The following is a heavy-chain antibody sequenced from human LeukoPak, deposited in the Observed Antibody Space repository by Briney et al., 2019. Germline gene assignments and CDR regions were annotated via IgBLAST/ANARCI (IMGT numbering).Heavy chain of an antibody. D-gene: IGHD2-15*01. Sequence: SETLSLTCTVSGGSISSYYWSWIRQPAGKGLELIGRIYSSGSTNYNPSLKSRVTMSVDTSKNQFSLKLSSVTAADTAVYYCARYSSGHDAFDIWGQGTKVTVSS. CDR2: IYSSGST. CDR1: GGSISSYY. J-gene: IGHJ3*02. CDR3: ARYSSGHDAFDI. V-gene: IGHV4-4*07.